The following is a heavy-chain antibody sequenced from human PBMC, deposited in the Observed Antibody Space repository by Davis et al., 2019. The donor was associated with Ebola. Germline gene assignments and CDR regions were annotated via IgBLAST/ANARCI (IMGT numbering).Heavy chain of an antibody. V-gene: IGHV1-18*01. Sequence: VKVSCKASGYTFTNYAFSWVRQAPGQGLEWMGWIAPYNGVTNYAQNLQDRFSMTTDASTSTAYMELRSLTSDDTAVYYCARDSGDMSYWGQGTLVTVSS. CDR2: IAPYNGVT. CDR3: ARDSGDMSY. CDR1: GYTFTNYA. D-gene: IGHD2-21*01. J-gene: IGHJ4*02.